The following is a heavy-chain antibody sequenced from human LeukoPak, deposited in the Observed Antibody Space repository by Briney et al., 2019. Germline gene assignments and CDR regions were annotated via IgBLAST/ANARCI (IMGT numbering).Heavy chain of an antibody. CDR1: GGSISSYY. J-gene: IGHJ4*02. D-gene: IGHD2-21*01. CDR3: AKDYSPFGRYSFDY. Sequence: SETLSLTCTVSGGSISSYYWSWIRQPPGKGLEWIGYIYYSGSTNYNPSLKSRVTISVDTSKNQFSLKLSSVTAADTAVYYCAKDYSPFGRYSFDYWGQGTLVTVSS. CDR2: IYYSGST. V-gene: IGHV4-59*12.